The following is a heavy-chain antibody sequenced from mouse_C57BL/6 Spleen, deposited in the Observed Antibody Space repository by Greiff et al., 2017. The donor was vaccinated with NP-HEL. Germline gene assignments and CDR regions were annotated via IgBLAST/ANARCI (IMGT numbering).Heavy chain of an antibody. CDR3: ASVYYGSSYPWFAY. Sequence: QVQLQQPGAELVKPGASVKLSCKASGYTFTSYWMQWVKQRPGPGLEWIGEIDPSDSYTNYNQKFKGKATLTVDTSSSTAYMQLSSLTSEDSAVYYCASVYYGSSYPWFAYWGQGTLVTVSA. CDR1: GYTFTSYW. CDR2: IDPSDSYT. V-gene: IGHV1-50*01. J-gene: IGHJ3*01. D-gene: IGHD1-1*01.